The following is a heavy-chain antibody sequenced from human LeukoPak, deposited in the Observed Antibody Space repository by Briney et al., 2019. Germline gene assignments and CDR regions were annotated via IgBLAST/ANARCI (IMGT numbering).Heavy chain of an antibody. V-gene: IGHV3-49*03. CDR2: IRSKAYGGTT. CDR3: AKCDVEYQLLCYFQH. Sequence: GGSLRLSCTASGFTFGDYAMSWFRQAPGKGLEWVGFIRSKAYGGTTEYAASVKGRFTISRDDSKSIAYLQMNSLRAEDTAVYYCAKCDVEYQLLCYFQHWGQGTLVTVSS. D-gene: IGHD2-2*01. J-gene: IGHJ1*01. CDR1: GFTFGDYA.